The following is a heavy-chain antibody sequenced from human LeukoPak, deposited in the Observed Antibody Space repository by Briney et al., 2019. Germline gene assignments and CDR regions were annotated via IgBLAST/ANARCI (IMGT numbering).Heavy chain of an antibody. D-gene: IGHD1-26*01. Sequence: SQTLSLTCAISGDSVSSNSAAWNWIRQSPSRGLEWLGRTYYRSKWYNDYAVSVKSRITINPDTSKNQFSLQLNSVTPEDTAVYYCARDNDPDSGSYSYYYYYYMDVWGKGTTVTVSS. J-gene: IGHJ6*03. CDR1: GDSVSSNSAA. CDR3: ARDNDPDSGSYSYYYYYYMDV. CDR2: TYYRSKWYN. V-gene: IGHV6-1*01.